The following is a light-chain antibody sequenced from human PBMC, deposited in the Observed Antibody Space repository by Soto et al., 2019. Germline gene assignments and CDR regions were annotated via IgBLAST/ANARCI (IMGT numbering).Light chain of an antibody. V-gene: IGKV1-8*01. J-gene: IGKJ3*01. CDR3: QQYYSYPL. Sequence: AIRMTQSPSSLSASTGDRVTITCRASQGISSYLAWYPQKPGKAPKLLIYAASTLQSGVPSRFSGSGSGTDFTLTISCLQSEDFATYYCQQYYSYPLFGPGTKVDIK. CDR2: AAS. CDR1: QGISSY.